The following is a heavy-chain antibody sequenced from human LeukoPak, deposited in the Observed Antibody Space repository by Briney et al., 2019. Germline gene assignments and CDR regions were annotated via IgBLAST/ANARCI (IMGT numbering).Heavy chain of an antibody. J-gene: IGHJ4*02. Sequence: GGSLRLSCKGSGFTFSSYWMSWVRQAPGKGLEWVANIKQHGSEKYYVDSVKGRFTISRDDAKNSLYLQMNSLRAEDTAVYYCARLWPFDYWGQGTLVTVSS. D-gene: IGHD2-21*01. CDR1: GFTFSSYW. CDR3: ARLWPFDY. CDR2: IKQHGSEK. V-gene: IGHV3-7*01.